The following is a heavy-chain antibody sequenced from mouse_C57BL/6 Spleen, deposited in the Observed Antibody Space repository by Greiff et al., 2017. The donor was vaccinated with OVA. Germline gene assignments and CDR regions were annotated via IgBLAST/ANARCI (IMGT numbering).Heavy chain of an antibody. CDR2: IYPRSGNT. D-gene: IGHD2-5*01. J-gene: IGHJ4*01. CDR1: GYTFTSYG. Sequence: VQLQQSGAELARPGASVKLSCKASGYTFTSYGISWVKQSTGQGLEWIGEIYPRSGNTYYNEKFKGKATLTADKSSSTAYMELRSLTSEDSAVYFCARHYSNYVDYAMDYWGQGTSVTVSS. CDR3: ARHYSNYVDYAMDY. V-gene: IGHV1-81*01.